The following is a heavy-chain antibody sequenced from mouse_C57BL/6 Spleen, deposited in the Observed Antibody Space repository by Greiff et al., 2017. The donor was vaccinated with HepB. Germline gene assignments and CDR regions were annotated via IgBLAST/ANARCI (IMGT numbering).Heavy chain of an antibody. D-gene: IGHD1-1*01. CDR2: ISYDGSN. Sequence: EESGPGLVKPSQSLSLTCSVTGYSITSGYYWNWIRQFPGNKLEWMGYISYDGSNNYNPSLKNRISITRDTSKNQFFLKLNSVTTEDTATYYCARDSHYYGSSYGYWGQGTTLTVSS. J-gene: IGHJ2*01. V-gene: IGHV3-6*01. CDR3: ARDSHYYGSSYGY. CDR1: GYSITSGYY.